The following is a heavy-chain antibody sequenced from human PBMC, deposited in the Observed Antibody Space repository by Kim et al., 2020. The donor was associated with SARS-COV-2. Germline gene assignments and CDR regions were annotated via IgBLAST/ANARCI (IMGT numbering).Heavy chain of an antibody. CDR1: GGSFSGYY. CDR2: INHSGST. V-gene: IGHV4-34*01. Sequence: SETLSLTCAVNGGSFSGYYWSWIRQPPGKGLEWIGEINHSGSTNYNPSLKSRVTISVDTSKNQFSLKLSSVTAADTAVYYCARPLSYYGSGSYWGQGTLATVSS. CDR3: ARPLSYYGSGSY. D-gene: IGHD3-10*01. J-gene: IGHJ4*02.